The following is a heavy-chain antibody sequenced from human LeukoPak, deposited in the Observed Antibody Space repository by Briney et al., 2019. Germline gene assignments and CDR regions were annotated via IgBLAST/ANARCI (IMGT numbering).Heavy chain of an antibody. CDR1: GFTFSSHA. Sequence: GGSLRLSCAASGFTFSSHAMSWVRQAPGKGLEWVLSFSGSGGSTYYADSVKGRFTISRGNAKNSVYLQMNSLRAEDTAVYYCARDIKGQYQDAFDIWGQGTMVTVSS. CDR3: ARDIKGQYQDAFDI. CDR2: FSGSGGST. D-gene: IGHD2-2*01. J-gene: IGHJ3*02. V-gene: IGHV3-23*01.